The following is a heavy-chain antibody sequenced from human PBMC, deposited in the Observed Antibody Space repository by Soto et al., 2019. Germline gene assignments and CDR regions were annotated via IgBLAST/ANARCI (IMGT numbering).Heavy chain of an antibody. Sequence: SETLSLTCTVSGGSISSYYWSWIRQPPGKGLEWIGYIYYSGSTNYNPSLKSRVTISVDTSKNQFSLKLSSVTAADTAVYYCARDGRFWSGYYKGSDYWGQGTLVTVSS. D-gene: IGHD3-3*01. V-gene: IGHV4-59*01. CDR3: ARDGRFWSGYYKGSDY. J-gene: IGHJ4*02. CDR1: GGSISSYY. CDR2: IYYSGST.